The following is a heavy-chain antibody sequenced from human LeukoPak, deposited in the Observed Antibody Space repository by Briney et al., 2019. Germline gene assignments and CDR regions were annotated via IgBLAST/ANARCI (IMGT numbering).Heavy chain of an antibody. D-gene: IGHD5-18*01. CDR1: GFTFSSYS. CDR3: ARDGYSYGRLDY. V-gene: IGHV3-21*06. CDR2: ITSSSSHI. J-gene: IGHJ4*02. Sequence: PGGSLRLSCAASGFTFSSYSMTWVRQAPGKGLEWVSAITSSSSHIYYADSVKGRFTISRDNAKNSLYLQMNSLRAEDTAVYYCARDGYSYGRLDYWGQGALVTVSS.